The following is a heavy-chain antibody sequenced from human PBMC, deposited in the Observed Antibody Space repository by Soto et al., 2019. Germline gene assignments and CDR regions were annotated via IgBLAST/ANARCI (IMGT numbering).Heavy chain of an antibody. CDR3: ARGPYCSSTSCYLRVRRAYLDY. V-gene: IGHV4-34*01. D-gene: IGHD2-2*01. CDR2: INHSGST. Sequence: KASETLSLTCAVYGGSFSGYYWSWIRQPPGKGLEWIGEINHSGSTNYNPSLKSRVTISVDTSKNQFSLKLSSVTAADTAVYYCARGPYCSSTSCYLRVRRAYLDYWGQGTLVTVSS. CDR1: GGSFSGYY. J-gene: IGHJ4*02.